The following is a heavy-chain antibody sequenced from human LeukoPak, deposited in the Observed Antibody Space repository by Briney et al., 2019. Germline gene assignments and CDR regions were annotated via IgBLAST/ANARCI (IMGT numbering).Heavy chain of an antibody. J-gene: IGHJ4*02. CDR3: VKEPHYYDRSGYF. CDR2: IGGDGGST. V-gene: IGHV3-43*02. Sequence: QAGGSLRLSCAASGFTFDDYAMHWVRQAPGKGLEWVSLIGGDGGSTYHADSVKGRFTISRDDSKNCLFLQMKSLRTDDTALYYCVKEPHYYDRSGYFWGQGTLVTVSS. CDR1: GFTFDDYA. D-gene: IGHD3-22*01.